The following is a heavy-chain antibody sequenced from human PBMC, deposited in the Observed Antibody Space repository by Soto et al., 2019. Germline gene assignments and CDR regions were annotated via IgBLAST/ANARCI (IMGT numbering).Heavy chain of an antibody. V-gene: IGHV3-53*01. D-gene: IGHD3-16*01. CDR1: GFTVSNNY. CDR2: IYSGGYT. J-gene: IGHJ4*02. CDR3: ATQGGGGGY. Sequence: EVQLVESGGGLIQPGGSLRLSCAVSGFTVSNNYMSWVRQAPGKGLEGVSVIYSGGYTAYGDSVKGRFTISRDNSKNTLHLQRNRLSADAGAVFFCATQGGGGGYWGQGTLVTVSS.